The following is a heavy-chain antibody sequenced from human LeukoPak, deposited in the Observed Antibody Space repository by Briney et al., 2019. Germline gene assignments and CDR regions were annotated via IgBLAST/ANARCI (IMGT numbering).Heavy chain of an antibody. D-gene: IGHD3-22*01. CDR3: AKVGDYYDSSGYWSWFDP. V-gene: IGHV3-9*01. J-gene: IGHJ5*02. CDR2: ISWNSGSI. Sequence: GRSLRLSCAASGFTFDDYAMHLVRQAPGKGLEWVSGISWNSGSIGYADSVKGRFTISRDNAKNSLYLQMNSLRAEDTALYYCAKVGDYYDSSGYWSWFDPWGQGTLVTVSS. CDR1: GFTFDDYA.